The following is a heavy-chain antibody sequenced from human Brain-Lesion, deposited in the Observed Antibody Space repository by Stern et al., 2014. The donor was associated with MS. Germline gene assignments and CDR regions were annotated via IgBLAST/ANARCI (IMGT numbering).Heavy chain of an antibody. D-gene: IGHD3-3*01. CDR3: ARDQRGITIFGVVTDYYYLGMDV. CDR1: GYIITGYY. V-gene: IGHV1-2*02. CDR2: INPNTGGT. J-gene: IGHJ6*02. Sequence: VQLVESGAEVKKPGASVKVSCKASGYIITGYYIHWVRQAPGQRLEGMAWINPNTGGTKYAPKFQGRVNMSRDTPTNTAYVELSSLTSDDTAVYYCARDQRGITIFGVVTDYYYLGMDVWGQGTTVTVSS.